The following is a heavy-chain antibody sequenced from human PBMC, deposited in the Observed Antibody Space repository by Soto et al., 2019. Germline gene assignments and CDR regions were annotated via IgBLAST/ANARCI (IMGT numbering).Heavy chain of an antibody. J-gene: IGHJ6*02. V-gene: IGHV3-15*07. CDR2: VKRNIDGETT. CDR3: TTGSVEGV. CDR1: DFSISNAW. D-gene: IGHD2-15*01. Sequence: EVQLVESGGGLVQPGGSLRLSCAASDFSISNAWMNWVRQAPGKGLEWVGRVKRNIDGETTDYAAPVKGSFTISRDESNNMLYLQMNRLKADDTAVYYCTTGSVEGVGGQGTTVTVSS.